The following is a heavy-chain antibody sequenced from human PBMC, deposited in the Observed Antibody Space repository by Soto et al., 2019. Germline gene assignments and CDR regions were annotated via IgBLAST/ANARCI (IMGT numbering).Heavy chain of an antibody. CDR2: ISDYNGNT. V-gene: IGHV1-18*04. J-gene: IGHJ6*02. D-gene: IGHD3-16*01. CDR3: ARDGGAYYGMDV. Sequence: ASVKVSCKASGYTFTSYGISWVRQAPGQGLEWMGWISDYNGNTKDAQRLQGRVTMTTDTSTSTAYMELRSRRSDDTAVYHCARDGGAYYGMDVWGQGTTVTVSS. CDR1: GYTFTSYG.